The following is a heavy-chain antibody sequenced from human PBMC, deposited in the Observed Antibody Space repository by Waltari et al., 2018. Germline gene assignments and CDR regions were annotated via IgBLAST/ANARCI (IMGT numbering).Heavy chain of an antibody. CDR1: GGSISSTY. CDR3: ARHYSYGFDY. D-gene: IGHD5-18*01. Sequence: QLQLQESGPGLVKPPETLSLTCAVSGGSISSTYWSWIRQAPGKGLEWIAYVYGSGANTNYNPSPKSRVNLSVDTSKNHFSLKLSSVTAADTAVYYCARHYSYGFDYWGQGVLVTVSS. J-gene: IGHJ4*02. CDR2: VYGSGANT. V-gene: IGHV4-59*08.